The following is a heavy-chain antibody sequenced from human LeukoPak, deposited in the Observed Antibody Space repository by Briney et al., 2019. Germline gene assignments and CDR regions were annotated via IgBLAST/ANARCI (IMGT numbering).Heavy chain of an antibody. CDR2: ISGGGDIT. D-gene: IGHD3-10*01. Sequence: GGSLRLSCAASGFNFANHAMSWVRQTPGKGLEWVSAISGGGDITYYADSVTGRFTISRDNSKNTLYLQMNSLRAEDTAVYYCAKRSRRLTVVRGVPREDVWGQGTSVTVSS. J-gene: IGHJ6*02. V-gene: IGHV3-23*01. CDR1: GFNFANHA. CDR3: AKRSRRLTVVRGVPREDV.